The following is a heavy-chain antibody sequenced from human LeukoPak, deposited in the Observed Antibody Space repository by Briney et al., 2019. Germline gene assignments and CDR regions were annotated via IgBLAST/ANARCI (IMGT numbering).Heavy chain of an antibody. CDR1: GFPFSSYS. V-gene: IGHV3-23*01. CDR2: ISGSGGST. CDR3: AKGEYYYDSSSGY. Sequence: GGSLRLSCAASGFPFSSYSMSWVRQAPGKGLEWVSAISGSGGSTYYADSVKGRFTISRDNSKNTLYLQMNSLRAEDTAVYYCAKGEYYYDSSSGYWGQGTLVTVSS. J-gene: IGHJ4*02. D-gene: IGHD3-22*01.